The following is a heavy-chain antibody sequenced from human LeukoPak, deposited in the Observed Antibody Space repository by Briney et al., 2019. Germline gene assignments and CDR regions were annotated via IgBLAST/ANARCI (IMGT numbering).Heavy chain of an antibody. D-gene: IGHD3-10*01. V-gene: IGHV5-51*01. J-gene: IGHJ4*02. CDR2: IYPGDSDT. CDR3: ARLGYYGSGSYYQPYYFDY. Sequence: GESLKISCKGSGYSFNTYWIGWVRQMPGKGLEWMGIIYPGDSDTKYSPSFQGQVTISADKSISTAYLQWSSLKASDTAMYYCARLGYYGSGSYYQPYYFDYWGQGTLVTVSS. CDR1: GYSFNTYW.